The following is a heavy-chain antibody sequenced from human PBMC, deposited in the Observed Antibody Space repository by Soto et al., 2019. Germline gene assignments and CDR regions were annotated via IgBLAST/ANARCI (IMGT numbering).Heavy chain of an antibody. CDR3: AKVFSPERGNYFDY. Sequence: GGSLRLSCAASGFTFSNYAMNWVRQAPGKGLEWVSAISNSFSDGNTHYADSVKGRFTISRDNDKNTVFLEMNSLRAEDTAVYYCAKVFSPERGNYFDYWGQGTLGTVSS. CDR1: GFTFSNYA. J-gene: IGHJ4*02. CDR2: ISNSFSDGNT. V-gene: IGHV3-23*01. D-gene: IGHD1-1*01.